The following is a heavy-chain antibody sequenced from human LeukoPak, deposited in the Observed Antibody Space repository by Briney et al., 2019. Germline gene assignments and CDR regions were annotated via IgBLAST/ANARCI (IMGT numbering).Heavy chain of an antibody. CDR3: ARGPARIRSRYYYYCYMDV. V-gene: IGHV4-34*01. CDR1: GGSFSGYY. Sequence: PSETLSLTCAVYGGSFSGYYWSWIRQPPGKGLEWIGEINHSGITNYNPSLKSRVTISVDTSKNQFSLKLSSVTPADTAVYYCARGPARIRSRYYYYCYMDVWGKGTTVTVSS. J-gene: IGHJ6*03. CDR2: INHSGIT. D-gene: IGHD2-15*01.